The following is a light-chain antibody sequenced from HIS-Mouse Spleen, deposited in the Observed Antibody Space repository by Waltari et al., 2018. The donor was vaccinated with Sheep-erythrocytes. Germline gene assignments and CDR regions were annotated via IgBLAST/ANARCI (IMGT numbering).Light chain of an antibody. Sequence: QSALTPPPSASGSPGQSVTISCTGTSSHVGGYNSVSWYQQHPGKAPKLMIYEVSKRPSGVPDRFSGSKSGNTASLTVSGLQAEDEADYYCSSYAGSNNFVFGTGTKVTVL. CDR2: EVS. V-gene: IGLV2-8*01. CDR1: SSHVGGYNS. J-gene: IGLJ1*01. CDR3: SSYAGSNNFV.